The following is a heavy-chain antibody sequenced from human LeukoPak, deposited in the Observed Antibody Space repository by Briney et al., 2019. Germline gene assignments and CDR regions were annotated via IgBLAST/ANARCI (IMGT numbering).Heavy chain of an antibody. J-gene: IGHJ4*02. V-gene: IGHV3-30*03. CDR1: GFTFSNYG. CDR2: MSYDGSNK. CDR3: ARDFCSGGNCYVDS. D-gene: IGHD2-15*01. Sequence: GGSLRLSCAASGFTFSNYGMHWVRQAPGKGLEWVAVMSYDGSNKYYADSVKGRFTISGDDSKNTLYLQMNSLRVEDTAFYYCARDFCSGGNCYVDSWGQGTLVTVSS.